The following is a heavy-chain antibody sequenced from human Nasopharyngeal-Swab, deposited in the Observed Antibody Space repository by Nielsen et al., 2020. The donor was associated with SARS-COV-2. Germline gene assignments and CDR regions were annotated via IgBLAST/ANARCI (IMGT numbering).Heavy chain of an antibody. CDR2: ISSSSSYI. Sequence: GGSLRLSCAASGFTFSSYSMNWVRQAPGKGLEWVSSISSSSSYIYYADSVKGRFTISRDNAKNSLYLQMNSLRAGDTAVYYCARDPDYDFWSGYSKSFDYWGQGTLVTVSS. J-gene: IGHJ4*02. D-gene: IGHD3-3*01. V-gene: IGHV3-21*01. CDR3: ARDPDYDFWSGYSKSFDY. CDR1: GFTFSSYS.